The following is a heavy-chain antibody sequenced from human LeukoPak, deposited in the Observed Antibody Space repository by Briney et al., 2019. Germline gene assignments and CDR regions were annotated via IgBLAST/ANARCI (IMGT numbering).Heavy chain of an antibody. D-gene: IGHD6-25*01. CDR1: GYSFTSYW. V-gene: IGHV5-51*01. CDR2: IYPRDSDT. CDR3: ARQERYYNGMDV. Sequence: GESLKVSCKGSGYSFTSYWIGWVRQMPGKGLEWMGIIYPRDSDTRYSPSFEGQVTISADKSIRTAYLQWSSLKASDTAMYYCARQERYYNGMDVWGQGTAITVSS. J-gene: IGHJ6*02.